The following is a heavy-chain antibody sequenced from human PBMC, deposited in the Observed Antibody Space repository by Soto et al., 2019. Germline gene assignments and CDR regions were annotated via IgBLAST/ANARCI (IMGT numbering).Heavy chain of an antibody. Sequence: QTLSLSCAISGDSVSSNSAAWNCIIHSPSRFLEWLGRTYYRSKWYNDYAVSVKSRITINPDTSKNQFSLQLNSVTPEDTAVYYCARDAYSSGWYGWYYGMDVWGQGTTVTVSS. D-gene: IGHD6-19*01. J-gene: IGHJ6*02. CDR3: ARDAYSSGWYGWYYGMDV. CDR1: GDSVSSNSAA. CDR2: TYYRSKWYN. V-gene: IGHV6-1*01.